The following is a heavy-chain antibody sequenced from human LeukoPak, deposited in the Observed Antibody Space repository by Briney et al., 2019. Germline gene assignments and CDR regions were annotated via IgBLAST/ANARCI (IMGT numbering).Heavy chain of an antibody. CDR2: IRSKAYGGTT. V-gene: IGHV3-49*03. CDR3: TRERCSWCLVY. Sequence: GGSLRLSCTASGFTFGDYAMSWIRQAPGKGLEWVGFIRSKAYGGTTEYAASVKGRFTISRDESKSIAYLQMNSLKTEDTAVYYSTRERCSWCLVYWGQRTLGTVS. J-gene: IGHJ4*02. CDR1: GFTFGDYA. D-gene: IGHD6-13*01.